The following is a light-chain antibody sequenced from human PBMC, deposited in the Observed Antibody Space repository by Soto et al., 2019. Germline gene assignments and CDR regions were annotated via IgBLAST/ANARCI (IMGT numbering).Light chain of an antibody. J-gene: IGKJ3*01. Sequence: EIVMTQSPDSLAVSLGERATINCKSRQSLLYSPNNKNYLAWFQQKPGQAPNLLIYWASIRESGVPDRFSGSGSGTDFTLTISRLLAEDVAVYYCQQSADTPNTFGPGTKVDIQ. CDR3: QQSADTPNT. CDR2: WAS. V-gene: IGKV4-1*01. CDR1: QSLLYSPNNKNY.